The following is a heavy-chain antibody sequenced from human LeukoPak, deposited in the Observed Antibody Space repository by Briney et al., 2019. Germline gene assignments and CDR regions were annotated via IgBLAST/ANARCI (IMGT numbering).Heavy chain of an antibody. CDR2: INPSGGST. J-gene: IGHJ5*02. V-gene: IGHV1-46*01. CDR3: ARGWRDDYGDYGVDP. CDR1: GYTFTSYY. D-gene: IGHD4-17*01. Sequence: ASVKVSCKASGYTFTSYYMHWVRQAPGQGLEWMGIINPSGGSTSYAQKFQGRVTMTRDTSTSTVYMELSSLRAEDTAVYYCARGWRDDYGDYGVDPWGQGTLVTVSS.